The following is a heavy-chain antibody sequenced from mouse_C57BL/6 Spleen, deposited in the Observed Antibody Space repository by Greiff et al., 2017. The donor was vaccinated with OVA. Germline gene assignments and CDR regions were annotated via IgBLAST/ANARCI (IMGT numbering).Heavy chain of an antibody. CDR2: IWRGGST. V-gene: IGHV2-4*01. J-gene: IGHJ1*03. CDR1: GFSLTSYG. CDR3: CKSRGGYYRYFAD. Sequence: QVQLQQSGPGLVQPSQSLSITCTASGFSLTSYGVHWVRQPPGKGLEWLGVIWRGGSTAYYAAFISRLGISNDNSTSKVFFKMNSLLTDDTAIYYCCKSRGGYYRYFADWGTGTTVTVSS. D-gene: IGHD1-1*02.